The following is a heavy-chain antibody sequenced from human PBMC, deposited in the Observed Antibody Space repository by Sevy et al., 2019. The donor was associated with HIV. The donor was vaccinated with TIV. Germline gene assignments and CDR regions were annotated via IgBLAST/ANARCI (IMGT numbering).Heavy chain of an antibody. D-gene: IGHD1-26*01. CDR1: GFTFSISA. V-gene: IGHV3-23*01. Sequence: QHGGSLRLSCAASGFTFSISAMTWVRQAPGKGLEWVSAISGSGGSTYYADSVKGRFTISRDNSKNTLYLQMNSLRAEDTAVYYCAKTQWELPDYFDYWGQGTLVTVSS. CDR3: AKTQWELPDYFDY. J-gene: IGHJ4*02. CDR2: ISGSGGST.